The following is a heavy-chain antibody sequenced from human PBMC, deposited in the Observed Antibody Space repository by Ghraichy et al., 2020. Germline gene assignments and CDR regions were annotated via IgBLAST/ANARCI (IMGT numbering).Heavy chain of an antibody. V-gene: IGHV3-30*18. CDR3: AKDLQRIQLWFGMDV. D-gene: IGHD5-18*01. CDR1: GFTFSSYG. J-gene: IGHJ6*02. CDR2: ISYDGSNK. Sequence: RLSCAASGFTFSSYGMHWVRQAPGKGLEWVAVISYDGSNKYYADSVKGRFTISRDNSKNTLYLQMNSLRAEDTAVYYCAKDLQRIQLWFGMDVWGQGTTVTVSS.